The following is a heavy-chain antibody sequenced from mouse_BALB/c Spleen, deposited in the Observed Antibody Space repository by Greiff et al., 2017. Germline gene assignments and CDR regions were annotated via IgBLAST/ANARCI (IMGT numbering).Heavy chain of an antibody. CDR3: ARDDITTRGLFAY. Sequence: EVQLVESGGGLVQPGGSLRLSCATSGFTFPDYYMSWVRQPPGKALEWLGFIRNKANGYTTEYSASVKGRFTISRDNSQSILYLQMNTLRAEDSATYYCARDDITTRGLFAYWGQGTLVTVSA. J-gene: IGHJ3*01. V-gene: IGHV7-3*02. D-gene: IGHD2-4*01. CDR1: GFTFPDYY. CDR2: IRNKANGYTT.